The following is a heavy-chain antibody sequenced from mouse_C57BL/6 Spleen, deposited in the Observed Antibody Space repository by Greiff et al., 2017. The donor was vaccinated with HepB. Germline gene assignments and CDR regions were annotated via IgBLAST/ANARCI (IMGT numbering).Heavy chain of an antibody. CDR3: ARGASDGYYFDY. J-gene: IGHJ2*01. V-gene: IGHV1-52*01. Sequence: QVQLQQPGAELVRPGSSVKLSCKASGYTFTSYWMHWVKQRPIQGLEWIGNIDPSDSETHYNQKFKDKATLTVDKSSSTAYMQLSSLTSEDSAVYYCARGASDGYYFDYWGQGTTLTVSS. CDR1: GYTFTSYW. CDR2: IDPSDSET. D-gene: IGHD6-1*01.